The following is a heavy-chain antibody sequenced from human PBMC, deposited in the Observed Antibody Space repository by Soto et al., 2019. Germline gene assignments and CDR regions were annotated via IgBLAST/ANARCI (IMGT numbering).Heavy chain of an antibody. V-gene: IGHV1-8*01. CDR1: GYTFTSYD. CDR3: ERVHYYYSGMDV. J-gene: IGHJ6*02. CDR2: MNPSSGNT. Sequence: QVQLVQSGADVKKPGASVKGSCKASGYTFTSYDINWVRQATGQGLEWMGWMNPSSGNTGYTQKLQGRDTMTRNTSISTAYMELSSQRSEDTAVYYCERVHYYYSGMDVWGQGTPVTVSS.